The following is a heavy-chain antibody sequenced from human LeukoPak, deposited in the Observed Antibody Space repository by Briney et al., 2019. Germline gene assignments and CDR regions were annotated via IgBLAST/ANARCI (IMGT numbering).Heavy chain of an antibody. CDR1: GGSISSSSYY. CDR3: ARGRTVAEEYFQH. V-gene: IGHV4-39*07. D-gene: IGHD2-15*01. Sequence: SETLSLTCTVSGGSISSSSYYWGWIRQPPGKGLEWIGSIYYRGSTYYNPSLRSRITLSLDTSKNQFSLKLSSVTAADTAVYYCARGRTVAEEYFQHWGQGTLVTVSS. J-gene: IGHJ1*01. CDR2: IYYRGST.